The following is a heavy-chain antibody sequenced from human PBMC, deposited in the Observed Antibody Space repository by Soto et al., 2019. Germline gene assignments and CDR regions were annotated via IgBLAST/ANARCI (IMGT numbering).Heavy chain of an antibody. J-gene: IGHJ5*02. CDR3: ARDEDYYGSGRKTHNWFDP. V-gene: IGHV1-18*01. CDR2: ISAYNGNT. CDR1: GYTFTSYG. Sequence: ASVKVSCKASGYTFTSYGISWVRQAPGQGLEWMGWISAYNGNTKYAQKLQGRVTMTTDTSTSTAYMELRSLRSDDTAVYYCARDEDYYGSGRKTHNWFDPWGRGTLVTVSS. D-gene: IGHD3-10*01.